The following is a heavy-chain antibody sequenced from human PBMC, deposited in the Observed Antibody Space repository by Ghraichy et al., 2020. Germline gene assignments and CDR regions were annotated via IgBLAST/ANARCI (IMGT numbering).Heavy chain of an antibody. V-gene: IGHV4-4*02. CDR2: IYHSGIT. D-gene: IGHD6-19*01. CDR3: ARDRGGPVAQWLVRGFDY. Sequence: SETLSLTCAVSGGSISSGNWWSWVRQPPGKGLEWIGEIYHSGITNYNPSLKSRVTTSVDKSKNQFSLKLSSVTAADTAAYYCARDRGGPVAQWLVRGFDYWGQGTLVTVYS. J-gene: IGHJ4*02. CDR1: GGSISSGNW.